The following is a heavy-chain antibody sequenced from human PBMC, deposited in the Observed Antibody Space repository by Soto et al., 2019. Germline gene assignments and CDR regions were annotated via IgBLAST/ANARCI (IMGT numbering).Heavy chain of an antibody. Sequence: QVQLVQSGPAVKKPGASVKVSCKASGYMFTSYAISWVRQAPGQGLEWMGWISAFNGNRNYAQKFQGSATMTTDTSTNTAYMELRSLTSDDTAVYYCARGKSAMDVWGQGTTVTVS. CDR3: ARGKSAMDV. CDR2: ISAFNGNR. CDR1: GYMFTSYA. J-gene: IGHJ6*02. V-gene: IGHV1-18*01.